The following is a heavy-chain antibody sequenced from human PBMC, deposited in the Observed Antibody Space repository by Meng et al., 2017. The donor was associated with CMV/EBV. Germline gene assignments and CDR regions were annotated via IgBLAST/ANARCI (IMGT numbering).Heavy chain of an antibody. CDR1: GFTFSSYW. CDR3: ARDRQWLRFLWSYGMDV. D-gene: IGHD5-12*01. Sequence: GESLKISCAASGFTFSSYWMSWVRQAPGKGLEWVANIKQDGSEKYYVASVKGRFTISRDNAKNSLYLQMNSLRAEDTAVYYWARDRQWLRFLWSYGMDVWGQGTTVTVSS. CDR2: IKQDGSEK. V-gene: IGHV3-7*01. J-gene: IGHJ6*02.